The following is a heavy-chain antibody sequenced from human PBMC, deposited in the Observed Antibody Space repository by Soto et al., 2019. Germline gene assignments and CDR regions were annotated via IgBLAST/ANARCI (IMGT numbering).Heavy chain of an antibody. CDR2: IIPIFGTA. D-gene: IGHD5-12*01. Sequence: QVQLVQSGAEVKKTGSSVKVSCKASGVTFSSYAISWVRQAPGQGLERMGGIIPIFGTANYAEKFQGRDKITADESTIKASMERSSLRSEDTAVYYCARGRGYSGYDHYYYEDGMDVWGQGTTVTVSS. J-gene: IGHJ6*02. CDR3: ARGRGYSGYDHYYYEDGMDV. CDR1: GVTFSSYA. V-gene: IGHV1-69*12.